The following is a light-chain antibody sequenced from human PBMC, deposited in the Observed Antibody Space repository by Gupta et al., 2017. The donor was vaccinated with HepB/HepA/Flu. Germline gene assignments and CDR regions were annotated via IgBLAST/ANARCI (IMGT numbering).Light chain of an antibody. CDR2: WAS. V-gene: IGKV4-1*01. CDR1: QSVLYSSNNKNY. Sequence: DIVMTQSPDSLAVSLGERATINCKSSQSVLYSSNNKNYLAWYQQKPGQPPNLLIYWASTRESGVPDRFSGRGSGTDFTLTISSLQAEDVAVYYCQQDDSTPLTFGRGTKVEIK. J-gene: IGKJ4*01. CDR3: QQDDSTPLT.